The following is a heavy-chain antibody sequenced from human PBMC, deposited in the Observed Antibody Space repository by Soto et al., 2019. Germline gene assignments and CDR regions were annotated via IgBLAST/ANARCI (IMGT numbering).Heavy chain of an antibody. D-gene: IGHD3-9*01. J-gene: IGHJ6*02. Sequence: PGGSLRLSCAASGFTFSSYAMSWVRQAPGKGLEWVSAISGSGGSTYYADSVKGRFTISRDNSKNTLYLQMNSLRAEDTAVYYCAKATYYDILTGYYYGMDVWGQGTTVTVSS. CDR1: GFTFSSYA. CDR3: AKATYYDILTGYYYGMDV. CDR2: ISGSGGST. V-gene: IGHV3-23*01.